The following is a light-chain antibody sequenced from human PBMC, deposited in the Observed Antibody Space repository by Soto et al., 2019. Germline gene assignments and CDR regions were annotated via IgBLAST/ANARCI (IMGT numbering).Light chain of an antibody. CDR1: SSDFGGYNY. J-gene: IGLJ1*01. CDR3: SSYTSSSTLYV. V-gene: IGLV2-14*01. CDR2: EVS. Sequence: QSALTQPASVSGSPGQSITISCTGTSSDFGGYNYVSWYRQHPGKAPKLMIYEVSNRPSGFSNRFSGSKSGNTASLTISGLRAEDEADYYCSSYTSSSTLYVFGTGTKVTVL.